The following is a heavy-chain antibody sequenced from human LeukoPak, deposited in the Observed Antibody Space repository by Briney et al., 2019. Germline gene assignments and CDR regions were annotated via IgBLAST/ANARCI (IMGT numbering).Heavy chain of an antibody. J-gene: IGHJ4*02. D-gene: IGHD6-13*01. Sequence: ASVKVSCKASGYTFTSYYMHWVRQAPGQGLEWMGIINPSGGSTSYAQKFQGRVTMTRDTSTSTVYMELSSLRSEDTAVYYCARVGAMNSYSSSWYGAFDYWGQGTLVTVSS. CDR3: ARVGAMNSYSSSWYGAFDY. CDR2: INPSGGST. V-gene: IGHV1-46*01. CDR1: GYTFTSYY.